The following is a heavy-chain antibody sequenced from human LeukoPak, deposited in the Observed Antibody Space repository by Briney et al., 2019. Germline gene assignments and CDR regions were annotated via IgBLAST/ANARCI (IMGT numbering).Heavy chain of an antibody. Sequence: PGGSLRLSCAASGFTFSSYAMSWVRQAPGKGLEWVSAISGSGGSTYYADSVKGRFTISRDNSKNTLYLQMNSLRAEDTAVYYCASQRRGYYDILTGYLYFDYWGQGTLVTVSS. CDR1: GFTFSSYA. D-gene: IGHD3-9*01. V-gene: IGHV3-23*01. CDR2: ISGSGGST. J-gene: IGHJ4*02. CDR3: ASQRRGYYDILTGYLYFDY.